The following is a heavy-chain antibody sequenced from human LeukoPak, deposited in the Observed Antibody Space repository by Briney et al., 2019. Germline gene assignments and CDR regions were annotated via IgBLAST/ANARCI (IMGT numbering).Heavy chain of an antibody. Sequence: SETLSLTCTVSGGSISSYFWSWIRQPPGKGLEWIGYIYYSGSTNYNPSLKSRVTISADTSKNQFSLKLSSVTAADTAVYYCARLANSGSYNWFDPWGQGTLVTVSS. D-gene: IGHD6-19*01. J-gene: IGHJ5*02. CDR1: GGSISSYF. CDR3: ARLANSGSYNWFDP. CDR2: IYYSGST. V-gene: IGHV4-59*08.